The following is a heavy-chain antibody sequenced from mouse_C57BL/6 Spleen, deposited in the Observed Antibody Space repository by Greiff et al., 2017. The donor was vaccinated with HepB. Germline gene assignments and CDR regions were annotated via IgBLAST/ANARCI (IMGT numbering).Heavy chain of an antibody. J-gene: IGHJ1*03. CDR2: IDPETGGT. CDR1: GYTFTDYE. CDR3: TRPFTTVVARYWYFDV. V-gene: IGHV1-15*01. D-gene: IGHD1-1*01. Sequence: QVQLKESGAELVRPGASVTLSCKASGYTFTDYEMHWVKQTPVHGLEWIGAIDPETGGTAYNQKFKGKAILTADKSSSTAYMELRSLTSEDSAVYYCTRPFTTVVARYWYFDVWGTGTTVTVSS.